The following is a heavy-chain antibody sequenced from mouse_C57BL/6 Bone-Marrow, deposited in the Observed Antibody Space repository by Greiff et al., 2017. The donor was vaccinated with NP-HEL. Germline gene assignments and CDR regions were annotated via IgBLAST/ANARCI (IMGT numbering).Heavy chain of an antibody. D-gene: IGHD1-1*01. CDR1: GFTFSSYA. V-gene: IGHV5-4*01. CDR3: ARLLLLYFDY. Sequence: EVHLVESGGGLVKPGGSLKLSCAASGFTFSSYAMSWVRQTPEKRLEWVATISDGGSYTYYPDNVKGRFTISRDNAKNNLYLQMSHLKSEDTAMYYCARLLLLYFDYWGHGTTLTVSS. J-gene: IGHJ2*01. CDR2: ISDGGSYT.